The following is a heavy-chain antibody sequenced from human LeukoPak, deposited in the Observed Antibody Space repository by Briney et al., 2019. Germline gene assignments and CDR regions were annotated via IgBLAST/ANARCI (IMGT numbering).Heavy chain of an antibody. CDR3: VRDALNWNYDY. V-gene: IGHV1-46*01. D-gene: IGHD1-7*01. J-gene: IGHJ4*02. Sequence: GASVKVSCKASGFTFTSYYMHWVRQAPGQGLEWMGVINLSGDSTTYAQKFQGRVTMTRDTSTSTVYMQLSSLRSEDTAVYYCVRDALNWNYDYWGQGTLVAVSS. CDR1: GFTFTSYY. CDR2: INLSGDST.